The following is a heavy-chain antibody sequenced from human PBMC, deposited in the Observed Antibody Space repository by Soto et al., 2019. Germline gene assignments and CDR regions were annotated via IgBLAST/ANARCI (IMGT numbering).Heavy chain of an antibody. CDR3: ARGDSLEWLSLPYFDY. CDR2: IYYSGST. J-gene: IGHJ4*02. CDR1: GASIAGYY. D-gene: IGHD3-3*01. V-gene: IGHV4-31*03. Sequence: KPSETLSLTCTVSGASIAGYYWSWIRQHPGKGLEWIGYIYYSGSTYYNPSLKSRVTISVDTSKNQFSLKLSSVTAADTAVYYCARGDSLEWLSLPYFDYWGQGTLVTVSS.